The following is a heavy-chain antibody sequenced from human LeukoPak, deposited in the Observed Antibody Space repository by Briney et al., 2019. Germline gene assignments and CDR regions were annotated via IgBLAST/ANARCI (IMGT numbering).Heavy chain of an antibody. J-gene: IGHJ6*03. CDR2: IYCSGST. Sequence: SETLSLTCTVSGGSISSYYWSWIRQPPGKGLEWIGYIYCSGSTNYNPSLKSRVTIPVHTSKNQFSLKLSSVTAADTAVYYCARETSQKGAHYMDVWGKGTTVTISS. CDR3: ARETSQKGAHYMDV. D-gene: IGHD3-16*01. CDR1: GGSISSYY. V-gene: IGHV4-59*01.